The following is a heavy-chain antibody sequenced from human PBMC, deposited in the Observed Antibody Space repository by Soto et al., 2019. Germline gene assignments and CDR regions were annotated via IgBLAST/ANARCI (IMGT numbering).Heavy chain of an antibody. CDR3: ANGGSGEPISPFDYHAYGLDV. D-gene: IGHD3-10*01. CDR1: GFSFTIHG. V-gene: IGHV3-30*18. Sequence: QVQLVESGGGVVQPGRSLRLSCAASGFSFTIHGMHWVRQAPGKGLEWVAVISPDGSDKYYGDSVKGRFTISRDNSKNTLYLQMNSLTPADTALYYCANGGSGEPISPFDYHAYGLDVWGQGTTATVSS. CDR2: ISPDGSDK. J-gene: IGHJ6*02.